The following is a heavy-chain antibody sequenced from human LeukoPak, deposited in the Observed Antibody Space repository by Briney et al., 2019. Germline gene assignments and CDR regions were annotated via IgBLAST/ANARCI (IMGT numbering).Heavy chain of an antibody. CDR1: GGTLSSYA. CDR3: ALRPGGGSDAFDI. CDR2: IIPIFGTA. D-gene: IGHD2-15*01. V-gene: IGHV1-69*05. J-gene: IGHJ3*02. Sequence: SVKVSCKASGGTLSSYAISWVRQAPGQGLEWMGRIIPIFGTANYAQKFQGRVTITTDESTSTAYMELSSLRSEDTAVYYCALRPGGGSDAFDIWGQGTMVTVSS.